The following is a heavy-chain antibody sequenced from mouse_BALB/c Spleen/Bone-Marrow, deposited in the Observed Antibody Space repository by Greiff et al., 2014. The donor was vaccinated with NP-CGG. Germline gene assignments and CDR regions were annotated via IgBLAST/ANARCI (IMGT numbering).Heavy chain of an antibody. CDR3: AREDYGYAMDY. CDR2: IDPXXXXX. D-gene: IGHD1-1*01. J-gene: IGHJ4*01. V-gene: IGHV1-69*01. Sequence: VQLQQSGAELVRPGASVKLSCKASGYTFTSYWMNWVKQRPEQGLEWIGRIDPXXXXXXXXXXXXXXXXXXLXKSSSTAYMQLSSLTSEVSAVYYCAREDYGYAMDYWGQGTSVTVSS. CDR1: GYTFTSYW.